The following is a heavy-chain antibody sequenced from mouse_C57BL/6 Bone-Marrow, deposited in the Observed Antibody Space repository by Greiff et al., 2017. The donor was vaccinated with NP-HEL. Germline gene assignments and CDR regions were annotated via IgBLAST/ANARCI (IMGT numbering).Heavy chain of an antibody. Sequence: QVQLQQPGAELVKPGASVKMSCKASGYTFTSYWITWVKQRPGQGLEWIGDIYPGSGSTNYNEKFESKATLTVDTSSSTAYMQLSSLTSENSAFYYCARSLYDGSFPSFAYWGQGTLVTVSA. D-gene: IGHD2-3*01. V-gene: IGHV1-55*01. CDR3: ARSLYDGSFPSFAY. J-gene: IGHJ3*01. CDR2: IYPGSGST. CDR1: GYTFTSYW.